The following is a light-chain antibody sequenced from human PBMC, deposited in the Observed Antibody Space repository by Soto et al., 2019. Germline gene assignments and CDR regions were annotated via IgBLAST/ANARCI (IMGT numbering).Light chain of an antibody. CDR1: GIDVGSYDL. J-gene: IGLJ3*02. CDR3: CSYAGSSTLL. Sequence: QSVLTQPASVSGSPGQSITVSCTGTGIDVGSYDLVSWYQQHPGKAPKLMIYEGTKRPSGVSNRFSGSKSGNTASLTISGLQTEDEADYYCCSYAGSSTLLFGGGTKLTVL. CDR2: EGT. V-gene: IGLV2-23*01.